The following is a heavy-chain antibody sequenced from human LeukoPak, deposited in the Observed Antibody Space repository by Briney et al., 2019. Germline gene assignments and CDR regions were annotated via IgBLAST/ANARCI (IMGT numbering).Heavy chain of an antibody. CDR3: ARDRGQLAHDY. D-gene: IGHD6-6*01. CDR1: GGSISSYY. J-gene: IGHJ4*02. V-gene: IGHV4-59*12. Sequence: SETLSLTCTVSGGSISSYYWSWIRQPPGKGLEWIGYIYYSGSTNYNPSLKSRVTISVDTSKNQFSLKLSSVTAADTAVYYCARDRGQLAHDYWGQGTLVTVSS. CDR2: IYYSGST.